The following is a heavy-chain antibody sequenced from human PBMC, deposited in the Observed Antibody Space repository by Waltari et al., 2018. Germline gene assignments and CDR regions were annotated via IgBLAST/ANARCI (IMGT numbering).Heavy chain of an antibody. V-gene: IGHV3-33*03. Sequence: QVQLVESGGGVVQPGKSLRLSCVASGFSLSIYGMHWVGQTPGRGLVWVALTWSDGSVEYYADSVRGRFTVSRDNSKNILYLDMNSLRVDDTATYYCAKDAFGNTYLDYWGQGTLVTVSS. CDR1: GFSLSIYG. J-gene: IGHJ4*02. CDR2: TWSDGSVE. CDR3: AKDAFGNTYLDY. D-gene: IGHD3-10*01.